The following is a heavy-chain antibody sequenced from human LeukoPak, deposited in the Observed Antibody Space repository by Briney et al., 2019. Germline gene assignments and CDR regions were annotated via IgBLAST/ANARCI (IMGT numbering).Heavy chain of an antibody. V-gene: IGHV3-23*01. CDR1: GFTFGTYG. CDR3: AKDSTDYDYVWGSYRYYPNFDY. J-gene: IGHJ4*02. Sequence: GGSLRLSCAASGFTFGTYGMTWVRQAPGKGLEWVSVISDSGNNTDYADSVKGRFTISRDNSQNTLYLQMNTLRVEDTAVYYCAKDSTDYDYVWGSYRYYPNFDYWGQGTLVTVSS. CDR2: ISDSGNNT. D-gene: IGHD3-16*02.